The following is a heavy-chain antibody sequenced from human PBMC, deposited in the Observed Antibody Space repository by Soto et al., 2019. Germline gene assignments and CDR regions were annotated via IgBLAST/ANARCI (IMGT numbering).Heavy chain of an antibody. Sequence: QVQLQESGPGLVKPSQTLSLTCTVSGGSINSGGYYWNWIRQHPGRGLEWMGYIYYTGSTYYNPSLKSRITFSIDTSRNQFSLKVNSVTAADTAVYYCVRATPSVATLGYGMDVWGQGTTVVVSS. J-gene: IGHJ6*02. CDR3: VRATPSVATLGYGMDV. CDR1: GGSINSGGYY. D-gene: IGHD5-12*01. CDR2: IYYTGST. V-gene: IGHV4-31*03.